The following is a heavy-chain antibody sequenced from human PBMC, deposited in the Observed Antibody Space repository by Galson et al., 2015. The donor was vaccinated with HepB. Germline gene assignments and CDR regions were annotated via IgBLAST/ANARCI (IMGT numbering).Heavy chain of an antibody. CDR1: GFTFSSYA. CDR2: ISYNGNSE. D-gene: IGHD2-15*01. J-gene: IGHJ4*02. Sequence: SLRLSCAASGFTFSSYAMHWVRQAPGKGLQWVAVISYNGNSEYFADSVKGRFTISRDNSYNTLYLQMNSLRADDTAVYYCARGGYCSGGSCYHYFDYWGQGTLVTVSS. V-gene: IGHV3-30-3*01. CDR3: ARGGYCSGGSCYHYFDY.